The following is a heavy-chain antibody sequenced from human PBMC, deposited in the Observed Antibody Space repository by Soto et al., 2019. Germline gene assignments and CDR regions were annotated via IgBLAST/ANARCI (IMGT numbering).Heavy chain of an antibody. D-gene: IGHD3-10*01. V-gene: IGHV3-23*01. CDR3: AKDRRFGLVDY. J-gene: IGHJ4*02. Sequence: EVQLLESGCGLVQPGGSLRLSCAASGFTFSSYAMSWVRQAPGKGLEWVSAISGSGGSTYYADSVKGRVTISRDNSTNTLYLQMNSLRAEDTAVYSCAKDRRFGLVDYWGQGTLVTVSS. CDR1: GFTFSSYA. CDR2: ISGSGGST.